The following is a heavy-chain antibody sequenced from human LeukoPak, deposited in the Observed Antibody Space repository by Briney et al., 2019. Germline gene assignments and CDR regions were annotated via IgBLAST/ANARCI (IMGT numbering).Heavy chain of an antibody. CDR3: ARENSGSYREFDY. D-gene: IGHD1-26*01. Sequence: SETLSLTCTVFGGSISSYYWSWIRQPAGKGLEWIGRIYTSGSTNYNASLKSRVSMSVDTSKNQFSLKLSSVTAADTAVFYCARENSGSYREFDYWGQGTLVTVSS. V-gene: IGHV4-4*07. J-gene: IGHJ4*02. CDR1: GGSISSYY. CDR2: IYTSGST.